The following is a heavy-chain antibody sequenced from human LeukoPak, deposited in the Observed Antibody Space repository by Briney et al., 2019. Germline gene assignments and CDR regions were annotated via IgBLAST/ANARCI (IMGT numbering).Heavy chain of an antibody. CDR2: IKQDGSEK. J-gene: IGHJ4*02. CDR1: GFTFSSSW. V-gene: IGHV3-7*01. Sequence: GGSLRLSCAASGFTFSSSWMSWVRQAPGKGLEWVANIKQDGSEKYFVDSVKGRFTISRDNARNSLYLQMNSLRAKDTAVYYCARDLWRLRFDYWGQGTLVTVSS. D-gene: IGHD3-3*01. CDR3: ARDLWRLRFDY.